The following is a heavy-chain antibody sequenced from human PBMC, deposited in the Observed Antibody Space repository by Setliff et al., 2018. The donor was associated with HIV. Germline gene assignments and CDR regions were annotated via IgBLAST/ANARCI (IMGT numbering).Heavy chain of an antibody. D-gene: IGHD1-26*01. CDR3: ARSPDPYSGTTDY. CDR1: GYTFTSYG. J-gene: IGHJ4*02. CDR2: INRHNGGI. Sequence: ASVKVSCKASGYTFTSYGISWVRQAPGQGLEWMGWINRHNGGIDYAQKFQGRVTVTRDTSINTAYMELSSLRYDDTAIYYCARSPDPYSGTTDYWGQGTLVTVSS. V-gene: IGHV1-2*02.